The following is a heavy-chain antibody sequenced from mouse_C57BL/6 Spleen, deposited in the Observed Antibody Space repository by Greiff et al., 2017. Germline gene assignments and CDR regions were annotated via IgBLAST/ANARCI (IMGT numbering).Heavy chain of an antibody. J-gene: IGHJ2*01. Sequence: QVQLKQPGAELVKPGASVKLSCKASGYTFTSYWMQWVKQRPGQGLEWIGEIDPSDSYTNYNQKFKGKATLTVDTSSSTAYMQLSSLTSEDSAVYYCARNYPNYFDYWGQGTTLTVSS. CDR2: IDPSDSYT. V-gene: IGHV1-50*01. D-gene: IGHD1-1*02. CDR3: ARNYPNYFDY. CDR1: GYTFTSYW.